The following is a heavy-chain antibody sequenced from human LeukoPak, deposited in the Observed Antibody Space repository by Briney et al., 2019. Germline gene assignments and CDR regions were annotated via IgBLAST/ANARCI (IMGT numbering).Heavy chain of an antibody. CDR1: GYTFTSYY. CDR2: INPSGGNT. Sequence: ASVKVSCKASGYTFTSYYMHWLRQAPGQGLEWMGIINPSGGNTNYAQKFQGRVTMTRDTSTSTVFMEVNSLRSEDTAMYYCAREGPGSGCFFDYWGQGTLVTVSS. D-gene: IGHD6-19*01. CDR3: AREGPGSGCFFDY. V-gene: IGHV1-46*01. J-gene: IGHJ4*03.